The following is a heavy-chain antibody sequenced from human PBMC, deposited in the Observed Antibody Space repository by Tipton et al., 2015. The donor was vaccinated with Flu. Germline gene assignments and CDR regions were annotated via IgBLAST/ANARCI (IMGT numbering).Heavy chain of an antibody. J-gene: IGHJ2*01. CDR2: ISSSSSYI. CDR1: GFTFSSYS. CDR3: ARDYYGSGSYYSYFDL. D-gene: IGHD3-10*01. Sequence: SLRLSCAASGFTFSSYSMNWVRQAPGKGLEWVPSISSSSSYICYADSVKGRFTISRDNAKNSLYLQMNSLRAEDTAVYYCARDYYGSGSYYSYFDLWGRGTLVTVSS. V-gene: IGHV3-21*01.